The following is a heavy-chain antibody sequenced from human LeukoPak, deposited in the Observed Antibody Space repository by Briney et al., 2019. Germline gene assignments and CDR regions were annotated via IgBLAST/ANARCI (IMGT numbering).Heavy chain of an antibody. CDR2: IDTSGNT. D-gene: IGHD2-15*01. CDR3: ARRYCSGGSCPTYYFDY. J-gene: IGHJ4*02. CDR1: GGSISSYY. V-gene: IGHV4-4*07. Sequence: SETLSLTCTVSGGSISSYYWSWIRQPPGKGLEWIGRIDTSGNTNYKPSLKSRVTMSVDTSKNQFSLKLSSVTAADTAVDYCARRYCSGGSCPTYYFDYWGQGTLVTVSS.